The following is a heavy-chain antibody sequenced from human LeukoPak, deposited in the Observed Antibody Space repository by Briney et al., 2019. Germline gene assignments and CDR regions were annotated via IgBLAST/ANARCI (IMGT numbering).Heavy chain of an antibody. Sequence: SETLSLTCAVYGGSFSGYYWSWIRQPPGKGLEWIGEINHSGSTNYNLSLKSRVTISVDTSKNQFSLKLSSVTAADMAVYYCASEYSRHRDYWGQGTLVTVSS. CDR3: ASEYSRHRDY. V-gene: IGHV4-34*01. CDR2: INHSGST. D-gene: IGHD6-13*01. J-gene: IGHJ4*02. CDR1: GGSFSGYY.